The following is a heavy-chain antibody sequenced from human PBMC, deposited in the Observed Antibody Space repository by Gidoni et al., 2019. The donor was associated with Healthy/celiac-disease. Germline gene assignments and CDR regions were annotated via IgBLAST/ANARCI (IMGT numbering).Heavy chain of an antibody. D-gene: IGHD5-18*01. Sequence: EVQLVESGGGLVQPGGSLRLSCAASGFPFSSYWMSWVRQAPGKGLEWVANIKQDGSEKYYVDSVKGRFTISRDNAKNSLYLQMNSLRAEDTAVYYCARDKNRGYSYGYYYYGMDVWGQGTTVTVSS. J-gene: IGHJ6*02. CDR1: GFPFSSYW. CDR3: ARDKNRGYSYGYYYYGMDV. CDR2: IKQDGSEK. V-gene: IGHV3-7*03.